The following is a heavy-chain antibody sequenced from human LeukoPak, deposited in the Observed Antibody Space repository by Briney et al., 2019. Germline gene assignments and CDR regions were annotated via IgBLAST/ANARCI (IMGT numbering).Heavy chain of an antibody. CDR2: ISSSSSYI. V-gene: IGHV3-21*01. D-gene: IGHD3-22*01. CDR1: GFTFSSYS. CDR3: AREIKYYYDSSGYLRFDY. Sequence: GGSLRLSCAASGFTFSSYSMNWVRQAPGKGLEWVSSISSSSSYIYYADSVKGRFTISRDNAKNSLYLQMNSLRAEDTAVHYCAREIKYYYDSSGYLRFDYWGQGTLVIVSS. J-gene: IGHJ4*02.